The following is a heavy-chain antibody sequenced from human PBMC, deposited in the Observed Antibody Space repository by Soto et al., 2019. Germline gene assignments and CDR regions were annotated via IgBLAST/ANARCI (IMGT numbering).Heavy chain of an antibody. CDR3: ARGGDSSGHYGGYFDY. V-gene: IGHV4-30-4*01. Sequence: PSETLSLTCTVSGGSISSGDYYWSWIRQPPGKGLEWIGYIYYSGSTYYNPSLKSRVTISVDTSKNQFSLKLSSVTAADTAVYYCARGGDSSGHYGGYFDYWGQGTLVTVSS. D-gene: IGHD3-22*01. CDR2: IYYSGST. J-gene: IGHJ4*02. CDR1: GGSISSGDYY.